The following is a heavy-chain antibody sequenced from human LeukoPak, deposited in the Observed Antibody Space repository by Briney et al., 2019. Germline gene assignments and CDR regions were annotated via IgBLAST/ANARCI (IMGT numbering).Heavy chain of an antibody. CDR3: ARGGHRRYYYTSGSAFDP. J-gene: IGHJ5*02. CDR1: GYTFTNYG. CDR2: ISAYTGKT. Sequence: ASVKVSCKASGYTFTNYGISWVRQAPGQGLEWMGCISAYTGKTHYAQNLQGRVTMTTETSTSTASMELKSLRSEDTAVYYCARGGHRRYYYTSGSAFDPWGQGTLVTVSS. V-gene: IGHV1-18*01. D-gene: IGHD3-10*01.